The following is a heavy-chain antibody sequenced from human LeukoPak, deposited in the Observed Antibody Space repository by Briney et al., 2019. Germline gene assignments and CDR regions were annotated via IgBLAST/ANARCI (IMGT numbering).Heavy chain of an antibody. Sequence: ASVKVSCRASGYTFSGYYMHWVRQAPGQGLEWRGWINPNSGGTNYAQKFQGRVTMTRDTSIRTAYMELSRLRSDDTAVYYCAKNYYDYVWGGEPYYYYYMDVWGKGTTVTVSS. J-gene: IGHJ6*03. V-gene: IGHV1-2*02. CDR2: INPNSGGT. CDR3: AKNYYDYVWGGEPYYYYYMDV. CDR1: GYTFSGYY. D-gene: IGHD3-16*01.